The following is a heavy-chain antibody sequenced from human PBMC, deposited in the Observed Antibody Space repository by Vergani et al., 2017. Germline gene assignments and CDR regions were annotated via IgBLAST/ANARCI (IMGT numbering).Heavy chain of an antibody. CDR1: GGSISSGGYY. D-gene: IGHD5-12*01. CDR2: INHSGST. V-gene: IGHV4-31*03. CDR3: ARGRAGSGYEHRRAFDI. Sequence: QVQLQESGPGLVKPSQTLSLTCTVSGGSISSGGYYWSWIRQPPGKGLEWIGEINHSGSTNYNPSLKSRVTISVDTSKNQFSLKLSSVTAADTAVYYCARGRAGSGYEHRRAFDIWGQGTMVTVSS. J-gene: IGHJ3*02.